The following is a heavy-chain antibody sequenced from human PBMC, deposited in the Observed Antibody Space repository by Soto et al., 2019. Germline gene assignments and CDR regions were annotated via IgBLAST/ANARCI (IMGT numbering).Heavy chain of an antibody. V-gene: IGHV3-48*02. D-gene: IGHD3-22*01. CDR3: ARDVPYYHDSSGPTDV. CDR2: ISSSSSTI. J-gene: IGHJ6*02. Sequence: GGSLRLSCAASGFTFSSYTMNWVRQAPGKGLEWVSYISSSSSTIYYADSVKGRFTISRDNAKNSLYLQMNSLRDEDTAVYYCARDVPYYHDSSGPTDVWGQGTTVTVSS. CDR1: GFTFSSYT.